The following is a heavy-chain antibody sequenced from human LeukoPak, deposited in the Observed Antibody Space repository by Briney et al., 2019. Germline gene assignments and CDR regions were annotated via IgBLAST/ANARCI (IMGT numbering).Heavy chain of an antibody. J-gene: IGHJ4*02. V-gene: IGHV3-74*01. CDR1: GFSFSSDW. CDR3: GSGTFGVIGF. CDR2: IKYDGAST. Sequence: GGSLRLSCAASGFSFSSDWMHWVRQTPGEGLVWVSRIKYDGASTTYADSVKGRFTISRDNSKNTLYLQMNSLRAEDTAVYYSGSGTFGVIGFWGQGTLVTVSS. D-gene: IGHD3-10*01.